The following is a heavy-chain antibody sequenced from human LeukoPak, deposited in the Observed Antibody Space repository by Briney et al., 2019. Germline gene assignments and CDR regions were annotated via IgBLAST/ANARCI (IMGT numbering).Heavy chain of an antibody. CDR3: ARDDCSGGSCAFDY. CDR2: ISSSSYI. J-gene: IGHJ4*02. CDR1: GFTFSSYN. D-gene: IGHD2-15*01. V-gene: IGHV3-21*01. Sequence: GGSLRLSCAASGFTFSSYNMNWVRQAPGKGLEWVSSISSSSYIYYADSVKGRFTISRDNAKNSLYLQMNSLRAEDTAVYYCARDDCSGGSCAFDYWGQGTLVTVSS.